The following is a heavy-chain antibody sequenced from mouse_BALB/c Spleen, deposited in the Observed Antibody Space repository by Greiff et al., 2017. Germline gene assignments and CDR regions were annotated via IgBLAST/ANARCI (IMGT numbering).Heavy chain of an antibody. CDR2: ISYSGST. Sequence: DVHLVESGPSLVKPSQTLSLTCSVTGDSITSGYWNWIRKFPGNKLEYMGYISYSGSTYYNPSLKSRISITRDTSKNQYYLQLDSVTTEDTATYYCARSGYGNFRPWFAYWGQGTLVTVSA. V-gene: IGHV3-8*02. CDR1: GDSITSGY. J-gene: IGHJ3*01. CDR3: ARSGYGNFRPWFAY. D-gene: IGHD2-1*01.